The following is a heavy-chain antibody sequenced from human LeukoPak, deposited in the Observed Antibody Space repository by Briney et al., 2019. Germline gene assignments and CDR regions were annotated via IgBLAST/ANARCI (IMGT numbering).Heavy chain of an antibody. J-gene: IGHJ3*02. CDR1: GGSFSGYY. V-gene: IGHV4-34*01. CDR2: INHSGST. CDR3: AITADASDT. Sequence: NPSETLSLICAVYGGSFSGYYWSWTRQPPGKGLEWIGEINHSGSTNYNPSLKSRVTISVDTSKNQFSLKLSSVTAADTAVYYCAITADASDTSGEGEMVTVSS.